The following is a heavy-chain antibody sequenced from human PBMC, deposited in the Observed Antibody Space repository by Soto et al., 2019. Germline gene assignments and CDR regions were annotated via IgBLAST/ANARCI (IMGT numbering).Heavy chain of an antibody. Sequence: PGGSLRLSCAASGFTFSSYAMHWVRQAPGKGLEWVAVISYDGSNKYYADSVKGRFTISRDNSKNTLYLQMNSLRAEDTAVYYCARGLRLDYWGQGTLVTVSS. J-gene: IGHJ4*02. CDR1: GFTFSSYA. V-gene: IGHV3-30-3*01. CDR3: ARGLRLDY. CDR2: ISYDGSNK. D-gene: IGHD4-17*01.